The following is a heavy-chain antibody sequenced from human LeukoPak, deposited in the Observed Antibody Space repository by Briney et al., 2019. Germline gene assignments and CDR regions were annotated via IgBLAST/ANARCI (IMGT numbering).Heavy chain of an antibody. CDR1: GFTVTSNY. V-gene: IGHV3-53*01. Sequence: GGSLRLSCAASGFTVTSNYMTWVRQAPGKGLEWVSIIYSGGNTYYADSVKGRFTVSRDKSKNTLYLQMNSLRAEDTAVYYCAGSLYGIWGQGTLVTVSS. J-gene: IGHJ4*02. D-gene: IGHD2-2*02. CDR3: AGSLYGI. CDR2: IYSGGNT.